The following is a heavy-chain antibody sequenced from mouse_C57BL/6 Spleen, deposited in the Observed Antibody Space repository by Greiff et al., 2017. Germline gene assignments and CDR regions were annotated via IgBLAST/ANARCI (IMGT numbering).Heavy chain of an antibody. CDR2: IYPGSGST. J-gene: IGHJ2*01. CDR1: GYTFTSYW. V-gene: IGHV1-55*01. Sequence: VQLQQPGAELVKPGASVKMSCKASGYTFTSYWITWVKQRPGQGLEWIGDIYPGSGSTNYNEKFKSKATLTVDTSSSTAYMQRSSLTSEDSSVYYCARGVVTIYYFDYWGQGTTLTVSS. CDR3: ARGVVTIYYFDY. D-gene: IGHD2-5*01.